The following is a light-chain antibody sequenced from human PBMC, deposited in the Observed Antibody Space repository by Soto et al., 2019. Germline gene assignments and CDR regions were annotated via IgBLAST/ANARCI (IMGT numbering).Light chain of an antibody. Sequence: DIPMTQSPSSLSASVGDRVTITCQASQDISNYLNWYQQKPGKAPKLLIYDASNLETGVPSRFSGSGSGTEFTFTISSLQPEDIATYYCQQYDNLLPTFGQGTRLEIK. CDR2: DAS. CDR1: QDISNY. J-gene: IGKJ5*01. CDR3: QQYDNLLPT. V-gene: IGKV1-33*01.